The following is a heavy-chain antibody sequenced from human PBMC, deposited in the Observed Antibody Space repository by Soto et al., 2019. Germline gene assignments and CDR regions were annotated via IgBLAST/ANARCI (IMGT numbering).Heavy chain of an antibody. CDR2: ISGSGGST. Sequence: EVQLLESGGGLVQPGGSLRLSCAASGFTFSSYAMSWVRQAPGKGLEWVSAISGSGGSTYYADSVKGHFTISRDNSKNTMYLQMNSLTAEDTAVHYCATFYPDYDSSGYYLYYYYYYGMDVWGQGTTVTVSS. CDR1: GFTFSSYA. J-gene: IGHJ6*02. D-gene: IGHD3-22*01. CDR3: ATFYPDYDSSGYYLYYYYYYGMDV. V-gene: IGHV3-23*01.